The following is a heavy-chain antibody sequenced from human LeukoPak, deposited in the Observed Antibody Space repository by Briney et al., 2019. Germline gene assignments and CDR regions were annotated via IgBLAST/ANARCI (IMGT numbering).Heavy chain of an antibody. J-gene: IGHJ4*02. CDR1: GFTFSGYS. V-gene: IGHV3-48*01. D-gene: IGHD1-1*01. Sequence: GGSLRLSCATSGFTFSGYSMNWVRHAPGKGLEWISYISSSSINIHYGDSVKGRFTISRDNAENSLYLQMNSLRAEDTAVYYCARDSIQLWPNAIDFWGQGTLVTVSS. CDR2: ISSSSINI. CDR3: ARDSIQLWPNAIDF.